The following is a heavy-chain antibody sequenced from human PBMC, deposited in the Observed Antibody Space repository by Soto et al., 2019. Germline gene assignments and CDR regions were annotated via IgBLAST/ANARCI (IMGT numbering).Heavy chain of an antibody. V-gene: IGHV1-2*02. Sequence: QVQLVQSGAEVKESGASVKVSCKASGYTFSGYYIHWVRQAPGQAPEWVGEIGPKSGGTRYAQKFQGRVTMTKDTSITTVYMELRNLSPDDTAVYFCGTGRSGELVIFYWGQGTLVTVHS. CDR2: IGPKSGGT. CDR1: GYTFSGYY. CDR3: GTGRSGELVIFY. J-gene: IGHJ4*02. D-gene: IGHD1-26*01.